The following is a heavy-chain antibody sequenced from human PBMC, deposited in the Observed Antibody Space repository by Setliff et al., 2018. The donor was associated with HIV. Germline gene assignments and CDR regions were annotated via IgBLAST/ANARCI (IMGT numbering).Heavy chain of an antibody. CDR1: GGTFSNYA. Sequence: SVKVSCKASGGTFSNYAITWVRQAPGQGLECMGGIIPIFGTANYAQKFQGRVTITADESTSTVYMELSSLRSEDTAVYYCATDKSPLGWSMDVWGKGTMVTVSS. CDR3: ATDKSPLGWSMDV. D-gene: IGHD3-3*01. J-gene: IGHJ6*03. V-gene: IGHV1-69*13. CDR2: IIPIFGTA.